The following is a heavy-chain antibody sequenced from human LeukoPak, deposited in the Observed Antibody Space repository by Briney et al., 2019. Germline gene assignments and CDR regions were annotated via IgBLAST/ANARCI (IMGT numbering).Heavy chain of an antibody. D-gene: IGHD2-21*02. CDR1: GGTFSSYA. V-gene: IGHV1-69*04. CDR3: ASHREDCYSFDY. CDR2: IIPILGIA. J-gene: IGHJ4*02. Sequence: SVKVSCKASGGTFSSYAISWVRQAPGQGLEWMGRIIPILGIANYAQKFQGRVTITADKSTSTAYMELSSLRSEDTAVYYCASHREDCYSFDYWGQGTLVTVSS.